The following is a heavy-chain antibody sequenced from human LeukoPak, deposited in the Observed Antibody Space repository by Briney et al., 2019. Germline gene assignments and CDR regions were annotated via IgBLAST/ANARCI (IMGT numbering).Heavy chain of an antibody. Sequence: SETLSLTCTVSGGSISSYYWSWIRQPPGKGLEWIGYIYYSGSTNYNPSLKSRVTISVDTSKNQFSLKLSSVTAADTAAYYCARIAAAGTYYFDYWGQGTLVTVSS. D-gene: IGHD6-13*01. V-gene: IGHV4-59*08. CDR2: IYYSGST. J-gene: IGHJ4*02. CDR1: GGSISSYY. CDR3: ARIAAAGTYYFDY.